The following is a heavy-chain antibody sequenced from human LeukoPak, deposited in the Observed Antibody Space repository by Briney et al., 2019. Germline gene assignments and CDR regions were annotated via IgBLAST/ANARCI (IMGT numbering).Heavy chain of an antibody. CDR1: GGSISSSSYY. CDR2: IYYSGST. Sequence: SETLSLTCTVSGGSISSSSYYWGWIRQPPGKGLEWIGSIYYSGSTYYNPSLKSRVTISVDTSKNQFSLKLSSVTAADTAVYYCARAPIRITMVRGPPTGLDYYYMDVWGKGTTVTVSS. J-gene: IGHJ6*03. V-gene: IGHV4-39*07. D-gene: IGHD3-10*01. CDR3: ARAPIRITMVRGPPTGLDYYYMDV.